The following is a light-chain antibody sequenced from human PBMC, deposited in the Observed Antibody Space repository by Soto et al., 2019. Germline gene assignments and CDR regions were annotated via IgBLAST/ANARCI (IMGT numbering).Light chain of an antibody. CDR1: QSVTSK. CDR2: VAS. J-gene: IGKJ5*01. V-gene: IGKV3-20*01. Sequence: EVVLTQSPGTLSLSPGDRATLSCGASQSVTSKLAWYPQKPGQAPRLLISVASNMATGIPDRFSGSGSGTDFTLPIRRLEPDDFALYFCQQYGGSPITFGLGTRLEI. CDR3: QQYGGSPIT.